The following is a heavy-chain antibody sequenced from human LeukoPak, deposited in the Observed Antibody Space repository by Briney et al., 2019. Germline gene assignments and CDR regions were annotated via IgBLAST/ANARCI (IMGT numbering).Heavy chain of an antibody. CDR2: IYWSGDT. Sequence: PSETLSLTCAVYGGSFSGYYWSWIRQPPGKGLEWIGYIYWSGDTNYNPSLQSRVTVSVDTSKNQFSLKLSSVTAADTAVYYCARLVYGDLWGQGTLVTVSS. V-gene: IGHV4-59*12. CDR3: ARLVYGDL. D-gene: IGHD4-17*01. J-gene: IGHJ5*02. CDR1: GGSFSGYY.